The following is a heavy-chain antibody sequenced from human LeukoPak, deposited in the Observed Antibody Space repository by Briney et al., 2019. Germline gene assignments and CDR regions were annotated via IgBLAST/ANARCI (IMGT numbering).Heavy chain of an antibody. V-gene: IGHV3-23*01. CDR1: GFTFSSYA. CDR2: ISGSGGST. CDR3: AKDGTLYSGGRFDY. Sequence: GGSLRLSCAASGFTFSSYAMSWVRQAPGKGLEWGSAISGSGGSTYYADSVKGRFTISRDNSKNTLYLQMNSLRAEDTAVYYCAKDGTLYSGGRFDYWGQGTLVTVSS. D-gene: IGHD6-19*01. J-gene: IGHJ4*02.